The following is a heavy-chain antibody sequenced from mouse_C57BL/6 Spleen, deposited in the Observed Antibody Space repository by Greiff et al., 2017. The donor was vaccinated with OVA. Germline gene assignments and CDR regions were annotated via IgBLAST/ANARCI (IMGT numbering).Heavy chain of an antibody. Sequence: QVQLQQSGAELVRPGTSVKVSCKASGYAFTNYLIEWVKQRPGQGLEWIGVINPGSGGTNYNEKFKGKATLTADKSSSTAYMQLSSLTSEDSAVYFCARESFACWGQGTLVTVSA. CDR1: GYAFTNYL. CDR2: INPGSGGT. CDR3: ARESFAC. V-gene: IGHV1-54*01. J-gene: IGHJ3*01.